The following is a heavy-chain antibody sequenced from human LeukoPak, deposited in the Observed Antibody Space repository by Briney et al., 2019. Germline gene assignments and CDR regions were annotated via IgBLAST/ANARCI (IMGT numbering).Heavy chain of an antibody. CDR3: ATIPTGGLVRAGVIDV. CDR2: ISATSTFI. CDR1: RFTFSRHH. J-gene: IGHJ6*02. Sequence: GGSLRLSCSASRFTFSRHHMTWVRQAPGKGLEWVSSISATSTFIEDADSVKGRFTISRDNAKNSVYLQMDSLKDEDTAVYYCATIPTGGLVRAGVIDVWGQGTTVTVSS. V-gene: IGHV3-21*01. D-gene: IGHD2-21*01.